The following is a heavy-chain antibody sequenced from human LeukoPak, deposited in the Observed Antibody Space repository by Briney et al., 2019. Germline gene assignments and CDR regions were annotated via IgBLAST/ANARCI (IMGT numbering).Heavy chain of an antibody. J-gene: IGHJ4*02. V-gene: IGHV4-4*07. Sequence: SETLSLTCTVSGVPINSYYWSWIRQPPGKGLEWIGRIYTSGSTNYNPSLKRRRTMSVDTSKKPFSLRLSSVTAADTAVYYCARMDRYCTSASCTYCFDYWGQGPLVTASS. CDR3: ARMDRYCTSASCTYCFDY. D-gene: IGHD2-2*01. CDR2: IYTSGST. CDR1: GVPINSYY.